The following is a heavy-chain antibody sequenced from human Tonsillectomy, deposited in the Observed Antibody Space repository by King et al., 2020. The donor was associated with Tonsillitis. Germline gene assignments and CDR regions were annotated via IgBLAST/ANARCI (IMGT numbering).Heavy chain of an antibody. D-gene: IGHD3-3*01. J-gene: IGHJ5*02. CDR2: ICGSGVCS. Sequence: VQLVESGGGLVQPGGFLRLSCVAPGFTFSSYAMSWVRQAPGKGLEWVSAICGSGVCSYYVDSGKGRFTNSRDNSKNTLYLQMNALGAEDTAVYYCAKDPPPYDFWSGSRFDPWGQGTLVTVSS. CDR1: GFTFSSYA. V-gene: IGHV3-23*04. CDR3: AKDPPPYDFWSGSRFDP.